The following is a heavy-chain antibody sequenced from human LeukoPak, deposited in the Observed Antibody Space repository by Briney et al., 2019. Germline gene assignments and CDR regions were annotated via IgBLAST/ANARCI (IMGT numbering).Heavy chain of an antibody. Sequence: ASVTVSCKASGYTLTSYGISWVRQAPGQGLEWMGWISAYNGNTNYAQKLQGRVTMTTDTSTSTAYMELRSLRSDDTAVYYCARGGSRFLEWLSDRSDAFDIWGQGTMVTVSS. V-gene: IGHV1-18*01. CDR3: ARGGSRFLEWLSDRSDAFDI. J-gene: IGHJ3*02. D-gene: IGHD3-3*01. CDR1: GYTLTSYG. CDR2: ISAYNGNT.